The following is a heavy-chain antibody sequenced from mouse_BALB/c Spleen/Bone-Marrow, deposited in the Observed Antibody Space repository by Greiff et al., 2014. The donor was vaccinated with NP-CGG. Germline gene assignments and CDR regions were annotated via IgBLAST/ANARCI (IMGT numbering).Heavy chain of an antibody. CDR1: GYTFTSYF. Sequence: VQLQQSGPELVKPGASVKMSCKASGYTFTSYFIHWVKQRPGQGLEWIGWIYPGDGSTKYNEKFKGKTTLTADKSSSTAYMLLSSLTSEDSAIFFCAYYRYDEYFDVWGAGTTVTVPS. V-gene: IGHV1S56*01. CDR3: AYYRYDEYFDV. CDR2: IYPGDGST. J-gene: IGHJ1*01. D-gene: IGHD2-14*01.